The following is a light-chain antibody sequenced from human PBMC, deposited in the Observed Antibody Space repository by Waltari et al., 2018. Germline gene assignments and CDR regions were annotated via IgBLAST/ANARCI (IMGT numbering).Light chain of an antibody. J-gene: IGLJ1*01. CDR1: GAAIRGFEY. V-gene: IGLV2-11*01. CDR3: CSYAGTYSYV. Sequence: QSALTQPPSVSGSPGQSVTISCTGTGAAIRGFEYVSWYQQDPGKAPKLLIYDVNKRPSGVPGRFSGSKSGNTASLTISRLQAEDESAYYCCSYAGTYSYVFGTGTEVTVL. CDR2: DVN.